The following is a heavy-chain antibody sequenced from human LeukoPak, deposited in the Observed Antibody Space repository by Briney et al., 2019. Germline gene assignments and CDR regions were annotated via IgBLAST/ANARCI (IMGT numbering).Heavy chain of an antibody. J-gene: IGHJ4*02. D-gene: IGHD6-19*01. CDR1: GYTFTGYY. V-gene: IGHV1-2*02. CDR3: ARDGNEAVAGTGAVTY. CDR2: INPNSGDT. Sequence: ASVKVSCKASGYTFTGYYMHWVRQAPGQGLEWMGWINPNSGDTNYAQNFQGRVTMTRDTSISTAYMELSRLTSGDTALYYCARDGNEAVAGTGAVTYWGQGTLVTVSS.